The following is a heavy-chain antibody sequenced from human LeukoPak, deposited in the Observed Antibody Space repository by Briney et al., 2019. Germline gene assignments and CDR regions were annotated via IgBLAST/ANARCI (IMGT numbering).Heavy chain of an antibody. CDR1: GFTVSSNY. CDR2: FYSDGNI. D-gene: IGHD2-15*01. J-gene: IGHJ3*02. V-gene: IGHV3-53*01. CDR3: ARGYSRAAFDI. Sequence: GSLRLSCTASGFTVSSNYMNWVRQAPGKGLEWVSIFYSDGNIYYADSVKGRFTISRDNSKNTLYLQMNSLRAEDTAIYYCARGYSRAAFDIWGQGTVVAVSS.